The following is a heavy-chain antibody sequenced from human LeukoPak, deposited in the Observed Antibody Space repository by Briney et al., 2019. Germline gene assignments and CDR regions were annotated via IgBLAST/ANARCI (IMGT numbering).Heavy chain of an antibody. V-gene: IGHV4-59*01. CDR3: ATVAVIRGVTYFDY. CDR2: LFYSGST. D-gene: IGHD3-10*01. J-gene: IGHJ4*02. Sequence: PSETLSLTCTVSGGSISSYYWSWIRQPPGKGLEWIAYLFYSGSTDYNPSLESRVTISVDTSKNQFSLKLRSVTAADTAVYYCATVAVIRGVTYFDYWGQGTLVTVFS. CDR1: GGSISSYY.